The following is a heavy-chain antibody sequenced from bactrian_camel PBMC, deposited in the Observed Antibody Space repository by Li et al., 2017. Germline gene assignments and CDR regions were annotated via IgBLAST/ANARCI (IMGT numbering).Heavy chain of an antibody. CDR2: IGINGGNI. J-gene: IGHJ6*01. D-gene: IGHD6*01. Sequence: ESGGGSVQAGGSLRLSCAASGTINSFACMGWFRWAPRKEREAVACIGINGGNILYADSVKGRFTISQDNAKNTVYLQMNSLKPEDSATYYCALALTHLDGGSCDFGYFGQGTQVTVS. V-gene: IGHV3S63*01. CDR1: GTINSFAC. CDR3: ALALTHLDGGSCDFGY.